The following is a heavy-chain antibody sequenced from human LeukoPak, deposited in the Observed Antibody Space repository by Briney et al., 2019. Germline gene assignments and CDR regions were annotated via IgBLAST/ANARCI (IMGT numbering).Heavy chain of an antibody. V-gene: IGHV3-21*01. CDR2: MISSSSRI. D-gene: IGHD6-19*01. CDR3: ARVPVGYQGYSSAWYTDY. Sequence: GGSLRLSCAASGFTFSIYTMMCVRQAPREGLEYVSSMISSSSRIFYADSVRGRFTISRDNAKNSLYLQMNSLRAEDTAVYYCARVPVGYQGYSSAWYTDYWGQGTLVSVSS. CDR1: GFTFSIYT. J-gene: IGHJ4*02.